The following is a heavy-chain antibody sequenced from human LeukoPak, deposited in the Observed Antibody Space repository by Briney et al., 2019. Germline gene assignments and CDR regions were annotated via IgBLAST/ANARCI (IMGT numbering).Heavy chain of an antibody. Sequence: SSETLSPTCTVSGGSISSYYWSWIRQPPGKGLEWIGYIYYSGSTNYNPSLKSRVTISVDTSKNQFSLKLSSVTAADTAVYYCARASGYSYGPYYFDYWGQGTLVTVSS. CDR2: IYYSGST. J-gene: IGHJ4*02. CDR1: GGSISSYY. V-gene: IGHV4-59*01. D-gene: IGHD5-18*01. CDR3: ARASGYSYGPYYFDY.